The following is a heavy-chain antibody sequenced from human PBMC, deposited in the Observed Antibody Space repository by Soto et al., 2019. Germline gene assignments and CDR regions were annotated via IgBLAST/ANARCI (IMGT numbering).Heavy chain of an antibody. CDR2: INHSGRT. V-gene: IGHV4-34*01. D-gene: IGHD3-3*01. CDR1: GGSFSGYY. Sequence: QVQLQQWGAGLLKPSETLSLTCAVYGGSFSGYYWSWIRQPPGKGLEWIGEINHSGRTNYNPSLKSRVTISVDTSKNQFSLKLSSVTAADTAVYYCAGAGYYDFWSGCDPWGQGTLVTVSS. J-gene: IGHJ5*02. CDR3: AGAGYYDFWSGCDP.